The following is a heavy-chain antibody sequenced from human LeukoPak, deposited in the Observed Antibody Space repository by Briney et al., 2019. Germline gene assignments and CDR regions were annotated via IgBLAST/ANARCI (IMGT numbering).Heavy chain of an antibody. Sequence: GGSLRLSCAASGFTFRSASMSWVRQAPGKGLEWVGRIKTKTDSGTTDYAAPVTGRFTISRDDSKNTLYLQMTSLKTEDTAVYYCTTASDFWNDPDVWAKGPRSPSP. CDR3: TTASDFWNDPDV. V-gene: IGHV3-15*01. D-gene: IGHD3-3*01. CDR2: IKTKTDSGTT. J-gene: IGHJ6*03. CDR1: GFTFRSAS.